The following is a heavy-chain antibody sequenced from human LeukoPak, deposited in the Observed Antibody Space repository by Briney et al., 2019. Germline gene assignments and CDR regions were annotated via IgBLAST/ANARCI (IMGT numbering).Heavy chain of an antibody. CDR2: IIPIFGTA. CDR3: ARVGSGSYYY. J-gene: IGHJ4*02. V-gene: IGHV1-69*13. Sequence: EASVKLSCKASGGTFSSYAISWVRQAPGQGLEWMGGIIPIFGTANYAQKFQGRVTITADESTSTVYMELSSLRSEDTAVYYCARVGSGSYYYWGQGTLVTVSS. CDR1: GGTFSSYA. D-gene: IGHD1-26*01.